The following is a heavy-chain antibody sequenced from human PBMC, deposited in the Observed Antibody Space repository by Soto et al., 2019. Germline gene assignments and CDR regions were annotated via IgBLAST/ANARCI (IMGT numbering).Heavy chain of an antibody. CDR3: ARDFLYAFDY. J-gene: IGHJ4*02. V-gene: IGHV3-7*01. Sequence: GGSLRLSCEASVFTFSSYWMTWVRQAPGKGLEWVANIKQDGSEKYYVDSVKGRFSISRDNAKNSLYLQMNSLRDEDTAVYFCARDFLYAFDYWGQGALVPVSS. CDR1: VFTFSSYW. CDR2: IKQDGSEK. D-gene: IGHD3-16*01.